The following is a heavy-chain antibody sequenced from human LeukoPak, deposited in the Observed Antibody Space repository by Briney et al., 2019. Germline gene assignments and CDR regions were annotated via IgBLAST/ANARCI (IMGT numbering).Heavy chain of an antibody. CDR2: TRNKANSYTT. J-gene: IGHJ6*02. Sequence: GGSLRLSRAASGFTFSDHYMDWVRQAPGKGLEWVGRTRNKANSYTTEYAASVKGRFTISRDDSKNSLYLQMNSLKTEDTAVYYCATPYSSSPVTRDYYGMDVWGQGTTVTVSS. CDR1: GFTFSDHY. CDR3: ATPYSSSPVTRDYYGMDV. V-gene: IGHV3-72*01. D-gene: IGHD6-6*01.